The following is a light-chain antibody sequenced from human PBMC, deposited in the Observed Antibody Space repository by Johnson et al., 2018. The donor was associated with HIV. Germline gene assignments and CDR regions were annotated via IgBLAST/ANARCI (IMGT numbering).Light chain of an antibody. V-gene: IGLV1-51*02. J-gene: IGLJ1*01. CDR1: SSNIGNNY. Sequence: QSALTQPPSVSAAPGQTVTISCSGSSSNIGNNYVYWYQQLPGTAPKLLIYENDKRPSGIPDRFSGSKSGTSATLAITGLQTGDEADYYCGTLDSSLGASPFGTGTKVTVL. CDR3: GTLDSSLGASP. CDR2: END.